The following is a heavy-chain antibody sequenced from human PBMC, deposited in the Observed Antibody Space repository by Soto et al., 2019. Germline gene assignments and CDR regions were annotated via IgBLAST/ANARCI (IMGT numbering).Heavy chain of an antibody. CDR2: ISHLEST. J-gene: IGHJ4*02. Sequence: QLQLQESGSGLVKTSETLSLTCTFSGASISYGGFSWGWIRQSPGKGLEWMGYISHLESTYFHPSFKSRLTMSIDRTRNQFSLKLSSVTAAAMAVYYCARGGGYDSVDDWGQGVLVSVSS. CDR3: ARGGGYDSVDD. D-gene: IGHD5-12*01. CDR1: GASISYGGFS. V-gene: IGHV4-30-2*06.